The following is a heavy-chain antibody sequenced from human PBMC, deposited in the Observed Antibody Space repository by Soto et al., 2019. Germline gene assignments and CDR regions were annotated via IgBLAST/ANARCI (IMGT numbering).Heavy chain of an antibody. Sequence: GGSLRLSCAASGFTFSSYSMSWVRQAPGKGLEWVSYISSSSSTIYYADSVKGRFTISRDNAKNSLYLQMNSLRAEDTAVYYCARDAPLDDILTGYYTYYYYYYYMDVWGKGTTVTVSS. J-gene: IGHJ6*03. CDR1: GFTFSSYS. V-gene: IGHV3-48*01. D-gene: IGHD3-9*01. CDR3: ARDAPLDDILTGYYTYYYYYYYMDV. CDR2: ISSSSSTI.